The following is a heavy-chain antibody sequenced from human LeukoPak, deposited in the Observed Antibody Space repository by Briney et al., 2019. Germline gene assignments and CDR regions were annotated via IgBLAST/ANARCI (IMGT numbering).Heavy chain of an antibody. CDR2: IYYSGST. V-gene: IGHV4-59*12. J-gene: IGHJ6*03. CDR1: GGSISSYY. Sequence: ASETLSLTCTVSGGSISSYYWSWIRQPPGKGLEWIGYIYYSGSTNYNPSLKSRVTISVDTSKNQFSLKLSSVTAADTAVYYCARSPYYYYYYMDVWGKGTTVTVSS. CDR3: ARSPYYYYYYMDV.